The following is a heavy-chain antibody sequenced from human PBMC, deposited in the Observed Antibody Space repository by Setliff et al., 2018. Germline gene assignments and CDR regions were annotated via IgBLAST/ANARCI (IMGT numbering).Heavy chain of an antibody. CDR3: AREAPGYAFDI. CDR1: GGSISSGDYY. V-gene: IGHV4-30-4*08. CDR2: IYYSGST. D-gene: IGHD1-1*01. Sequence: SETLSLICTVSGGSISSGDYYWSWIRQPPGKGLEWIGYIYYSGSTYYNPSLKSRVTISVDTSKNQFSLKLSSVTAADTAVYYCAREAPGYAFDIWGQGTMVTVSS. J-gene: IGHJ3*02.